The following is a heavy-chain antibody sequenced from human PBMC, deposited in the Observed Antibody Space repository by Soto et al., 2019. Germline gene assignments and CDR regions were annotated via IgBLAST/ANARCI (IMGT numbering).Heavy chain of an antibody. CDR3: ARHEQREADPFDY. V-gene: IGHV6-1*01. Sequence: VSSNSATWNWIRQSPSRGLEWLGRTYYRSQWYSDYALSVKSRITINPDTTKNQFSLHLNSVTPEDTAVYYCARHEQREADPFDYWGQGTLVTVSS. CDR1: VSSNSAT. J-gene: IGHJ4*02. D-gene: IGHD6-19*01. CDR2: TYYRSQWYS.